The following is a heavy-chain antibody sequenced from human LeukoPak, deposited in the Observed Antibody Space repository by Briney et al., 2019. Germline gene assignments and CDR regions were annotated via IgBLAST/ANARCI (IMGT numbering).Heavy chain of an antibody. D-gene: IGHD3-10*01. V-gene: IGHV4-39*07. CDR1: GGSISSSSYY. Sequence: SETLSLTCTVSGGSISSSSYYWGWIRQPPGKGLEWIGSIYYSGSTYYNPSLKSRVTISVDTSKNQFSLKLSSATAADTAVYYCARDGMVRGVQPTNWFDPWGQGTLVTVSS. CDR2: IYYSGST. J-gene: IGHJ5*02. CDR3: ARDGMVRGVQPTNWFDP.